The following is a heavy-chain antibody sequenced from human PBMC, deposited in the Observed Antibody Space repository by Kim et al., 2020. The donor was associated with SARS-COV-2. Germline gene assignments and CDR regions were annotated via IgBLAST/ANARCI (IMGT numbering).Heavy chain of an antibody. J-gene: IGHJ5*02. CDR3: ARDVSADSSWWFDT. D-gene: IGHD6-13*01. Sequence: ARTLQGRLTMTRDTSTGTVYMELSTLRSEDTAVYYCARDVSADSSWWFDTWGQGSLVTVSS. V-gene: IGHV1-46*04.